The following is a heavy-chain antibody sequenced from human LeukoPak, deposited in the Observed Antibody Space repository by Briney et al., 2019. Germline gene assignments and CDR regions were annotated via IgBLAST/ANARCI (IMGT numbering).Heavy chain of an antibody. D-gene: IGHD4-17*01. Sequence: SVKVSCKASGYTFTSYDINWVRQAPGQGLEWMGGIIPIFGTANYAQKFQGRVTITADKSTSTAYMELSSLRSEDTAVYYCARDFQPRNDYGDYVDAFDIWGQGTMVTVSS. CDR3: ARDFQPRNDYGDYVDAFDI. CDR1: GYTFTSYD. V-gene: IGHV1-69*06. J-gene: IGHJ3*02. CDR2: IIPIFGTA.